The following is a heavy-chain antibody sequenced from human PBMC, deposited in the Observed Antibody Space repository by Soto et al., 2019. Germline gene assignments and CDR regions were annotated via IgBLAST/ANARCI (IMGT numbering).Heavy chain of an antibody. CDR1: GYRFTNYA. D-gene: IGHD3-10*01. CDR3: ASSPRRYYGMDV. J-gene: IGHJ6*02. CDR2: INGGNGVT. V-gene: IGHV1-3*01. Sequence: QVQLVQSGAEVKKPGASVKVSCKASGYRFTNYAMHWVRQAPGQRLEWMGWINGGNGVTKYSQNFQGRVTITRDTSATTTYMELSSLRSEDTAIYFCASSPRRYYGMDVWGQGTTVTVSS.